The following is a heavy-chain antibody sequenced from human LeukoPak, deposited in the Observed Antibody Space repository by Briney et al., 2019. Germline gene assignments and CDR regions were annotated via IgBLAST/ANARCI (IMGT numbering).Heavy chain of an antibody. V-gene: IGHV1-18*01. CDR1: GYIFTSYV. D-gene: IGHD6-13*01. Sequence: ASVKVSCKASGYIFTSYVITWVRQAPGQGLERMGRISTFNDKTVFADKFQGRVTMTTDTDTAYLTLRRLRSDDTAVYFCARSGSSSWSSVFDHWGQGTPVTVSS. CDR2: ISTFNDKT. J-gene: IGHJ4*02. CDR3: ARSGSSSWSSVFDH.